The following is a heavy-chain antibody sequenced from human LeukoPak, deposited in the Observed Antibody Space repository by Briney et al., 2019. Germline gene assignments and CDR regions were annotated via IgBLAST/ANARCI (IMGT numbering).Heavy chain of an antibody. CDR3: AKDIFTMVRGVVDY. J-gene: IGHJ4*02. CDR1: GFTFDDYA. D-gene: IGHD3-10*01. Sequence: GRSLRLSCAASGFTFDDYAMHWVRQAPGKGLEWVSGISWSSGSIGYADSVKGRFTISRDNAKNSLYLQMNSLRAEDTALYYCAKDIFTMVRGVVDYWGQGTLVTVSS. CDR2: ISWSSGSI. V-gene: IGHV3-9*01.